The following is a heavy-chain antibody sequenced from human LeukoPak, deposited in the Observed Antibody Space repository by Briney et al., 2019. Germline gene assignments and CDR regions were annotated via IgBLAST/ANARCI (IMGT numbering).Heavy chain of an antibody. CDR3: ARVTSTRDGDAFDI. J-gene: IGHJ3*02. CDR1: GGSISSSNW. CDR2: IYHSGST. Sequence: SETLSLTCAVSGGSISSSNWWSWVRQPPGKGLEWIGEIYHSGSTNYNPSLKSRVTISVDKSKNQFSLKLSSVTAADTAVYYCARVTSTRDGDAFDIWGQGTMVTVSS. V-gene: IGHV4-4*02. D-gene: IGHD2-2*01.